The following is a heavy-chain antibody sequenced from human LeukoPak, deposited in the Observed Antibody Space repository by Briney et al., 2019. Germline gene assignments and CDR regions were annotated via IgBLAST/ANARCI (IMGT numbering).Heavy chain of an antibody. CDR3: AKVFPSGYGEAY. Sequence: GGSLRLSCAASGFTFSSYWMSWVRQAPGKGLEWVAVISYDGSNKYYADSVKGRFTISRDNSKNTLYLQMNSLRAEDTAVYYCAKVFPSGYGEAYWGQGTLVTVSS. V-gene: IGHV3-30*18. CDR1: GFTFSSYW. CDR2: ISYDGSNK. D-gene: IGHD5-12*01. J-gene: IGHJ4*02.